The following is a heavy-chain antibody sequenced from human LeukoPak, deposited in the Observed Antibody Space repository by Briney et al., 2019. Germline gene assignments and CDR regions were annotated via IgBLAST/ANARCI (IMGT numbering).Heavy chain of an antibody. CDR2: VSSTSSTI. V-gene: IGHV3-48*04. Sequence: PGGSLRLSCAASGFIFSTYGMNWVRQAPGKGLEWVSYVSSTSSTIYYADSVKGRFTISRDNAKNSLYLQMDSLRAADTAVYYCARDDILTGFHPYYHHGLDVWGHGTTVTVPS. CDR1: GFIFSTYG. J-gene: IGHJ6*02. D-gene: IGHD3-9*01. CDR3: ARDDILTGFHPYYHHGLDV.